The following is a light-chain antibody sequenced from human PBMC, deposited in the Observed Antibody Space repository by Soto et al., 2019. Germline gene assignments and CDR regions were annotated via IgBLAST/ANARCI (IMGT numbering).Light chain of an antibody. V-gene: IGKV1-27*01. Sequence: QKPGRFPLLLIYGTYQLVSGVTSRFGGSGSGTDLTLTISSLQSEDFAAYYCQHYKTWPWTFGQGTTVDI. J-gene: IGKJ1*01. CDR2: GTY. CDR3: QHYKTWPWT.